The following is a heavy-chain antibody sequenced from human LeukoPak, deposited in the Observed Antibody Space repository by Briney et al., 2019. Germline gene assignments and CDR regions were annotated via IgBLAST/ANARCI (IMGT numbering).Heavy chain of an antibody. Sequence: SQTLSLTCVKSRDSLSRNIASSKWTRQSPSSCLEWLGWPFYGVQWYNDYAVSVKSRITINPDTSKNQFSLQLNSVTPEDTAVYYCARDGCSGGSCYSNWFDPWGQGTLVTVSS. CDR1: RDSLSRNIAS. CDR2: PFYGVQWYN. D-gene: IGHD2-15*01. CDR3: ARDGCSGGSCYSNWFDP. J-gene: IGHJ5*02. V-gene: IGHV6-1*01.